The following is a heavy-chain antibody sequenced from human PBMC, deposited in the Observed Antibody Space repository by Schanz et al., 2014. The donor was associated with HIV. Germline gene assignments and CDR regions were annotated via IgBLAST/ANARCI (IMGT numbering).Heavy chain of an antibody. D-gene: IGHD6-13*01. CDR3: ARDLTATVRGTFDY. J-gene: IGHJ4*02. CDR1: GFTFNAYG. CDR2: LWFDGSNK. V-gene: IGHV3-33*01. Sequence: VQLVESGGGLVKPGGSLRLSCVTSGFTFNAYGMHWLRQAPGKGLEWVAGLWFDGSNKQYGDSVKGRFTISSDSSKKTVYLEMDSLRADDTAVYYCARDLTATVRGTFDYWGQGTLVTVSS.